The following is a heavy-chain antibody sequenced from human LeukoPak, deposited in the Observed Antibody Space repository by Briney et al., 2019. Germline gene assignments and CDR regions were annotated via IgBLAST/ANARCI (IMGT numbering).Heavy chain of an antibody. CDR3: ARRGELTRTFDY. J-gene: IGHJ4*02. V-gene: IGHV4-34*01. CDR2: INHSGST. Sequence: ASETLSLTCAVYGGSFSGYYWSWIRQPPGKGLEWIGEINHSGSTNYNPSLKSRVTISLDTSKNQFSLKLNSVTAADTAVYYCARRGELTRTFDYWGQGTLVTVSS. CDR1: GGSFSGYY. D-gene: IGHD1-26*01.